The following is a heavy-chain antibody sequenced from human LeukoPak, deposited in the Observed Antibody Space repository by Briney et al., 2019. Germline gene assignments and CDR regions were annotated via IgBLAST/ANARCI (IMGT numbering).Heavy chain of an antibody. CDR3: ARDFDTTLGY. V-gene: IGHV3-64*01. D-gene: IGHD1-26*01. J-gene: IGHJ4*02. Sequence: GGSLRLSCAASGFTFSSYAMHWVRQAPGKGLEYVSAISSNGGSTYYANSVKGRFTISRDNSKNTLYLRMGSPRAEDMAVYYCARDFDTTLGYWGQGTLVTVSS. CDR2: ISSNGGST. CDR1: GFTFSSYA.